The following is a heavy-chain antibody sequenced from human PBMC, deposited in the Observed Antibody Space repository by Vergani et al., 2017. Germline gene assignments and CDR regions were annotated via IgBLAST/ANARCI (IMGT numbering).Heavy chain of an antibody. CDR1: GFTFSTYD. Sequence: EVQLVESGGGLVQPGGSLRLSCAASGFTFSTYDMHWVRQATGKGLEWVSAIGTAGDTYYPGSVKGRFTISRDNSKNTLYLQMNSLRAEDTAVYYCARDRGGRGSSYYYGMDVWGQGTTVTVSS. CDR3: ARDRGGRGSSYYYGMDV. CDR2: IGTAGDT. J-gene: IGHJ6*02. D-gene: IGHD2-15*01. V-gene: IGHV3-13*01.